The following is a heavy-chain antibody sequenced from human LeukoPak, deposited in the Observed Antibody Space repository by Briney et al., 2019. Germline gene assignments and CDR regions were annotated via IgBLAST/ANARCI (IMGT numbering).Heavy chain of an antibody. V-gene: IGHV4-39*01. J-gene: IGHJ4*02. Sequence: PSETLSLTFTVSGGSICSIRYCWGWIRHPPGNGLEWIGSIYYSGDTYYNPSLKSRVPISVDTSKHRLSLKLASVTAEHTAGCFCARHSGMTPVNAYLDCWGQGTLVTVSS. D-gene: IGHD4-17*01. CDR2: IYYSGDT. CDR1: GGSICSIRYC. CDR3: ARHSGMTPVNAYLDC.